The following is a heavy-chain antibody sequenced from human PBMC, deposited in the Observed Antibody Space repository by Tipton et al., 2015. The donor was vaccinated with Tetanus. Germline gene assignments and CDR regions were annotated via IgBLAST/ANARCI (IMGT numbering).Heavy chain of an antibody. J-gene: IGHJ3*02. CDR1: GGSVSSGTYY. CDR3: ARIGWLQQNKPAFDI. Sequence: TLSLTCNVSGGSVSSGTYYWTWIRQSPGKGLEWIGYIYYTGSTNYNPSLKSRVTVSVDKSKNQLSLKLRSVTAADTAVYYCARIGWLQQNKPAFDIWGQGTVVTVSS. V-gene: IGHV4-61*01. D-gene: IGHD6-19*01. CDR2: IYYTGST.